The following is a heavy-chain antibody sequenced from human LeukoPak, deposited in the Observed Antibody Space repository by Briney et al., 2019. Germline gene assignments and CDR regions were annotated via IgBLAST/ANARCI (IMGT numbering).Heavy chain of an antibody. Sequence: PSDTLSLTCTISGGSMSSYYWSWIRQPPGKGLERIGYIYYSGSTNYNPSLKSRVTISVDTSKNQFSLKLSSVTAADTAVYYCARDRGMATITGYYYYYYGMDVWGQGTTVTVSS. D-gene: IGHD5-24*01. V-gene: IGHV4-59*01. CDR2: IYYSGST. J-gene: IGHJ6*02. CDR1: GGSMSSYY. CDR3: ARDRGMATITGYYYYYYGMDV.